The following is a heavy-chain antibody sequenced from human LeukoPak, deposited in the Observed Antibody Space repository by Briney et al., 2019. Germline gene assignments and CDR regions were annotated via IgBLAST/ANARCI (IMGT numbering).Heavy chain of an antibody. D-gene: IGHD6-13*01. CDR3: GRDPSIAAAGTFGFDP. V-gene: IGHV6-1*01. CDR1: GDSVSSNSAA. CDR2: TYYRSKWYN. Sequence: SQTLSLTCAISGDSVSSNSAAWNWIRQSPSSGLEWLGRTYYRSKWYNDYPVSVKSRITINPDTSKNQFSLQLNSVTPEDTAVYYCGRDPSIAAAGTFGFDPWGQGTLVTVSS. J-gene: IGHJ5*02.